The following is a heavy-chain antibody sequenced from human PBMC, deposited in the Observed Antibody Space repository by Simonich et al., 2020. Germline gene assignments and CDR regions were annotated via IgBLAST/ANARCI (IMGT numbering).Heavy chain of an antibody. CDR3: AKDVAAAGTEYFQH. Sequence: EVQLVESGGGLVQPGRSLRLSCAASGFTFDDYAMHWVRQAPGKGMRWGSGISWNSGNIGYADSVKGRFTISRDNAKNSLYLQMNSLRAEDTALYYCAKDVAAAGTEYFQHWGQGTLVTVSS. D-gene: IGHD6-13*01. CDR1: GFTFDDYA. J-gene: IGHJ1*01. V-gene: IGHV3-9*01. CDR2: ISWNSGNI.